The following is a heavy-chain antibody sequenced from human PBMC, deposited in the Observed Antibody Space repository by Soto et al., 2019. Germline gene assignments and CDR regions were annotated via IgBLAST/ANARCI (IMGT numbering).Heavy chain of an antibody. D-gene: IGHD6-13*01. Sequence: EVQLVESGGGLVKPGGSLRLSCAASGFTFSSYSMNWVRQAPGKGLEWVSSISSSNSYIYYADSVKGRFTISRDNAKNSLYLQMNSLRAEDTAVYYCARENTAAAGTGDYWGQGTLVTVSS. V-gene: IGHV3-21*01. CDR1: GFTFSSYS. J-gene: IGHJ4*02. CDR3: ARENTAAAGTGDY. CDR2: ISSSNSYI.